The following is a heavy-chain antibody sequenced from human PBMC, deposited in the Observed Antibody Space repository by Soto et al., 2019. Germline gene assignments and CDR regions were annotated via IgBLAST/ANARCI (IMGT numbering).Heavy chain of an antibody. CDR1: GYTFTSYD. J-gene: IGHJ5*02. CDR2: MNPNSGNT. D-gene: IGHD3-3*01. Sequence: QVQLVQSGAEVKKPGASVKVSCKASGYTFTSYDINWVRQATGQGLEWMGWMNPNSGNTGYAQKCQGRVTMTRNTSISTAYMELSRLRSEDTAVYYCARGLTSFGVVTMGDWFDPWGQGTLVTVSS. V-gene: IGHV1-8*01. CDR3: ARGLTSFGVVTMGDWFDP.